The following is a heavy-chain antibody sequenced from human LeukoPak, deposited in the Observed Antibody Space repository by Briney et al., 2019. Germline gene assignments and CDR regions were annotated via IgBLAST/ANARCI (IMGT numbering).Heavy chain of an antibody. Sequence: GGSLRLSCAASGFTVSSNYMSWVRQAPGKGLEWVSVIYSGGSTYYADSVKGRVTMTRDMSTNTVYMELSSLRSEDTAVYYCARQGRSGSYSAFSWFDPWGQGTLVTVSS. CDR1: GFTVSSNY. CDR3: ARQGRSGSYSAFSWFDP. D-gene: IGHD3-22*01. J-gene: IGHJ5*02. V-gene: IGHV3-66*04. CDR2: IYSGGST.